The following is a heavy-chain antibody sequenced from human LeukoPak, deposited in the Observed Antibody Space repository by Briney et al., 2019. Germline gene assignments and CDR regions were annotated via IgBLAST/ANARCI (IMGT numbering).Heavy chain of an antibody. J-gene: IGHJ5*02. CDR3: ARDGDENSSSWSWFDP. Sequence: ASVKVSCKASGYTFTGYYMHWVRQAPGQGLEWMGWINPNSGGTNYAQKFRGRVTMTRDTSISTAYMELSRLRSDDTAVYYCARDGDENSSSWSWFDPWGQGTLVTVSS. D-gene: IGHD6-13*01. V-gene: IGHV1-2*02. CDR2: INPNSGGT. CDR1: GYTFTGYY.